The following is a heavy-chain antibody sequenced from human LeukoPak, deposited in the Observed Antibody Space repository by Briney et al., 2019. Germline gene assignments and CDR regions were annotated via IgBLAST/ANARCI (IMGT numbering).Heavy chain of an antibody. Sequence: AASVKVSCKASGGTFSSYAINWVRQATGQGLEWMGWMNPNSGNTGYAQKFQGRVTMTRNTSLSTAYIELSSLRSEDTAVYYCARASIVGSWTPYYYYGMDVWGQGTTVTVSS. V-gene: IGHV1-8*02. CDR2: MNPNSGNT. J-gene: IGHJ6*02. CDR3: ARASIVGSWTPYYYYGMDV. D-gene: IGHD2-21*01. CDR1: GGTFSSYA.